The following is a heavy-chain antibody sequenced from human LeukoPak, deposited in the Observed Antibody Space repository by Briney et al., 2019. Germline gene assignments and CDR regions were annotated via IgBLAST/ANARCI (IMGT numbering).Heavy chain of an antibody. CDR2: ISYDGSNK. CDR3: ARAPLRYYDYVCESYPNY. CDR1: GFTFSSYA. Sequence: PGRSLRLSCAASGFTFSSYAMHWVRQAPGKGLEWVAVISYDGSNKYYADSVKGRFTISRDNSKNTLYLQMNSLRAEDTAVYYCARAPLRYYDYVCESYPNYWGQGTLVTVSS. V-gene: IGHV3-30*04. J-gene: IGHJ4*02. D-gene: IGHD3-16*02.